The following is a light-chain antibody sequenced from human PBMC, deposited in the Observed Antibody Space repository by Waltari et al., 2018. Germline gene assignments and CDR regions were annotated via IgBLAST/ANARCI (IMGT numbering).Light chain of an antibody. J-gene: IGKJ4*01. CDR1: QIVSNNY. Sequence: IVLTQSPGTLSLSPGDRATLSCRASQIVSNNYLAWYQQKPGQAPRLLIYGASSRATGIPDRFSGSGSGTDFTLTISRLEPEDFAVYYRQQYVRSITSASIIFGGGTTVEVK. CDR3: QQYVRSITSASII. V-gene: IGKV3-20*01. CDR2: GAS.